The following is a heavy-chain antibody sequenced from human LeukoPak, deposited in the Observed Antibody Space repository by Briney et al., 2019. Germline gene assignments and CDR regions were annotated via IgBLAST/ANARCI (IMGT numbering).Heavy chain of an antibody. CDR2: IYYSGST. J-gene: IGHJ4*02. CDR3: ARLAVAARCFDY. V-gene: IGHV4-39*01. Sequence: SETLSLTCTVSGGSISSSSYYWGWIRQPPGKGLEWIGSIYYSGSTYYNPSLKSRVTISVDTSKNQFSLKLSSVTAADTAVYYCARLAVAARCFDYWGQGTLVTVSS. CDR1: GGSISSSSYY. D-gene: IGHD6-6*01.